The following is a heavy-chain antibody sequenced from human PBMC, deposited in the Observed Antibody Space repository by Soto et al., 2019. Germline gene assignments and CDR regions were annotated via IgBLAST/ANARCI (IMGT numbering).Heavy chain of an antibody. CDR1: GGSISSYY. CDR3: ARGTAAAGYYFDH. D-gene: IGHD6-13*01. J-gene: IGHJ4*02. V-gene: IGHV4-59*01. Sequence: PSETLSLSCTVSGGSISSYYWSWIRQPPGKGLEWVRYIYYSGSTNYNPALKSRVTIAVDTSKNQFSLKLSSAPAADTAVYYCARGTAAAGYYFDHWGQGTPVPVSS. CDR2: IYYSGST.